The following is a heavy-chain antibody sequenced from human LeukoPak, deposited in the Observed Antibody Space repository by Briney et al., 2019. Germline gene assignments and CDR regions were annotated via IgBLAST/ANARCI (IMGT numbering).Heavy chain of an antibody. CDR3: ARAKRNGFDI. V-gene: IGHV3-23*01. J-gene: IGHJ3*02. CDR2: ISSSGGST. Sequence: GSLRLSCAASGFTFSSYAMSWVRQAPGKGLEWVSAISSSGGSTYYADSVKGRFTISRDNAKNSLYLQMNSLRAEDTAVYYCARAKRNGFDIWGQGTMVTVSS. CDR1: GFTFSSYA.